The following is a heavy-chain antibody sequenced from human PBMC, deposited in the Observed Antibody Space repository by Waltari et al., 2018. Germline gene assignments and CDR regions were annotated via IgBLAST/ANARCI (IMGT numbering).Heavy chain of an antibody. CDR3: AKQVPAGGSGSYYNTGWFDP. Sequence: QLQLQVSGPGLVKPSETLSLTCTVSGGSISSTNYWGWIRQPPGKGLAGIGSVYNSGATDYNASLKSRVTISVDTSRNEFSLRLTSVTAADTALYYCAKQVPAGGSGSYYNTGWFDPWGQGTLVTVSA. V-gene: IGHV4-39*01. J-gene: IGHJ5*02. D-gene: IGHD3-10*01. CDR2: VYNSGAT. CDR1: GGSISSTNY.